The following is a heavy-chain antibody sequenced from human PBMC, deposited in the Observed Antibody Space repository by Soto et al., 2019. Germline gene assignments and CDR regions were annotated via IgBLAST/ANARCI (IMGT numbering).Heavy chain of an antibody. Sequence: GGSLRLSCAASGFTFSSYAMSWVRQAPGKGLEWVSAISGSGGSTCYADSVKGRFTISRDNSKNTLYLQMNSLRAEDTAVYYCAKDYSSGWSYTDYWGQGTLVTVSS. CDR3: AKDYSSGWSYTDY. CDR1: GFTFSSYA. CDR2: ISGSGGST. V-gene: IGHV3-23*01. D-gene: IGHD6-19*01. J-gene: IGHJ4*02.